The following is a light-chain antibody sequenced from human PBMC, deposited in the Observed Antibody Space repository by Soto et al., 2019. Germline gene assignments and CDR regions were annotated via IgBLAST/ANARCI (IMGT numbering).Light chain of an antibody. Sequence: EIVLTQSPVTLSLSPGERATLSCRASQSINNYLAWYQQKPGQAPRLLIYDASTRATGIPARFSGSGSGTEFTLTISSLQSEDFAVYYCQQYNNWPPITFGQGTRLEIK. CDR1: QSINNY. J-gene: IGKJ5*01. CDR2: DAS. CDR3: QQYNNWPPIT. V-gene: IGKV3-15*01.